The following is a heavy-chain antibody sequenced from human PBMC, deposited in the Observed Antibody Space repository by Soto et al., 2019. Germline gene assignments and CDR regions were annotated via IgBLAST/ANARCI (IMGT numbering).Heavy chain of an antibody. V-gene: IGHV4-4*02. J-gene: IGHJ4*02. CDR1: GGSISSSNW. D-gene: IGHD5-12*01. Sequence: SETLSLTCAVSGGSISSSNWWSWVRQPPGKGLEWIGDIYHSGSTNYNPSLKSRVTISVDTSKNQFSLKLSSVTAADTAVYYCARAERWLIDYWGQGTLVTVSS. CDR3: ARAERWLIDY. CDR2: IYHSGST.